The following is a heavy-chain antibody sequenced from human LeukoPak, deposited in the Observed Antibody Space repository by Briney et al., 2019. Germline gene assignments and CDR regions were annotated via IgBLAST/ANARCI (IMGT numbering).Heavy chain of an antibody. V-gene: IGHV1-18*01. CDR2: ISAYNGNT. CDR3: ARDLRVRYFDWLSERNDAFDI. CDR1: GYTFTSYG. Sequence: ASVKVSCKASGYTFTSYGISWVRQAPGQGLEWMGWISAYNGNTNYAQKLQGRVTMTTDTSTSTAYMELRSLRSDDTAVYYCARDLRVRYFDWLSERNDAFDIWGQGTMVTVSS. J-gene: IGHJ3*02. D-gene: IGHD3-9*01.